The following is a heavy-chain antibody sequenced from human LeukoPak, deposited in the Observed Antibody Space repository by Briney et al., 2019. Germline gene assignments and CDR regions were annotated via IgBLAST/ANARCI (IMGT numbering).Heavy chain of an antibody. D-gene: IGHD2-2*01. CDR1: GGSISSGGYS. CDR2: IYHSGST. V-gene: IGHV4-30-2*01. Sequence: SQTLSLTCAVPGGSISSGGYSWGWIRQPPGRGLEWIVYIYHSGSTYYNPSLKSRVTISVDRSKNQFSLKLSSVTAADTAVYYCARAHCSSTSCYGYWFAPWGQGTLVTLSS. CDR3: ARAHCSSTSCYGYWFAP. J-gene: IGHJ5*02.